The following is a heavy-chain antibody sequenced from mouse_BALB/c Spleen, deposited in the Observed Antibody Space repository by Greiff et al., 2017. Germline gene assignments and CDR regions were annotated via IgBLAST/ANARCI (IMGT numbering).Heavy chain of an antibody. V-gene: IGHV6-6*02. CDR1: GFTFSNYW. CDR3: TRKLGEDAMDY. Sequence: EVKLVESGGGLVQPGGSMKLSCVASGFTFSNYWMNWVRQSPEKGLEWVAEIRLKSNNYATHYAESVKGRFTISRDDSKSSVYLQMNNLRAEDTGIYYCTRKLGEDAMDYWGQGTSVTVSS. D-gene: IGHD4-1*01. CDR2: IRLKSNNYAT. J-gene: IGHJ4*01.